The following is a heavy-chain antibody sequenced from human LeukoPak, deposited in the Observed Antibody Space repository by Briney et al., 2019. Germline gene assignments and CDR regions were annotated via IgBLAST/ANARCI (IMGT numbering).Heavy chain of an antibody. D-gene: IGHD3-3*01. J-gene: IGHJ4*02. CDR3: ARGIGYDTKAYFDY. CDR1: GFTFDDYG. CDR2: INWNGGST. V-gene: IGHV3-20*04. Sequence: GGSLRLSCAASGFTFDDYGMSWVRQAPGKGLEWVSGINWNGGSTGYADSVKGRFTISRDNAKNSLYLQMSSLRAEDTALYYCARGIGYDTKAYFDYWGQGTLVTVSS.